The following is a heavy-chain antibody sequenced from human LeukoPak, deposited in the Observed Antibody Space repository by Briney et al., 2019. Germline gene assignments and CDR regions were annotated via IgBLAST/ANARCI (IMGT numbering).Heavy chain of an antibody. Sequence: PGGSLRLSCAASGFTFSSYAMSWVRQAPGKGLEWVSAISGSGGSTYYADSVEGRFTISRDNSKNTLYLQMNSLRAEDTALYYCAKESGYSGYDSYAFDIWGQGTMVTVSS. CDR1: GFTFSSYA. CDR3: AKESGYSGYDSYAFDI. V-gene: IGHV3-23*01. D-gene: IGHD5-12*01. CDR2: ISGSGGST. J-gene: IGHJ3*02.